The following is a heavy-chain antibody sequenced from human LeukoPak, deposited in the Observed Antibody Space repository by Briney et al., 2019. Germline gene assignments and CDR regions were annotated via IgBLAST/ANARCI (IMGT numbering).Heavy chain of an antibody. J-gene: IGHJ3*02. Sequence: PSETLSLTCSVSGGSISSYYWSWIRQPPGKGLEWIGYIFYSGSTSYNPSLKSRVTMSIDTSKNQFSLKLTSVTAADTAVYYCARKDAFDIWGQGTMVTVSS. CDR2: IFYSGST. V-gene: IGHV4-59*01. CDR3: ARKDAFDI. CDR1: GGSISSYY.